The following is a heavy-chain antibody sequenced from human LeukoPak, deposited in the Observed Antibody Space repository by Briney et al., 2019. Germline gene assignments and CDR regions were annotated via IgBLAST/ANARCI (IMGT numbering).Heavy chain of an antibody. CDR3: ASNYYGSGSLDY. CDR2: IYYSGST. Sequence: SETLSLTCTVSGASISSYYWTWIRQPPGKELEWIGYIYYSGSTNYNPSLKSRVTISVDTSKNQFSLKLSSVTAADTAVYYCASNYYGSGSLDYWGQGTLVTVSS. J-gene: IGHJ4*02. V-gene: IGHV4-59*08. CDR1: GASISSYY. D-gene: IGHD3-10*01.